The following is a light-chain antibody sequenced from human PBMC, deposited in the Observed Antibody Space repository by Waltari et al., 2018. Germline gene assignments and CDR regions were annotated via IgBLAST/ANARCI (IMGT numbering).Light chain of an antibody. CDR3: SSYTSSSTRV. CDR2: GVM. V-gene: IGLV2-14*03. Sequence: YQLPPGKAPDISSYGVMTLPSGVADRFSGAKSGNTASLTISGLQAEDEADYYCSSYTSSSTRVFGGGTKLTVL. J-gene: IGLJ2*01.